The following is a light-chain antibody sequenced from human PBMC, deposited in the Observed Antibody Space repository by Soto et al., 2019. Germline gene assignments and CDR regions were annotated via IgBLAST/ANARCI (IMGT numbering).Light chain of an antibody. CDR1: QSVLYKSNNRNY. CDR2: WSS. J-gene: IGKJ1*01. CDR3: QQYYDSPT. V-gene: IGKV4-1*01. Sequence: DIVMTQSPDSLTLSPGERATINCKSSQSVLYKSNNRNYLAWYQQKAGQPPQLLFSWSSTRESGVPDRFSASGSWTDFTLSINSLHAEDVAVYYCQQYYDSPTFGQGTKVEIK.